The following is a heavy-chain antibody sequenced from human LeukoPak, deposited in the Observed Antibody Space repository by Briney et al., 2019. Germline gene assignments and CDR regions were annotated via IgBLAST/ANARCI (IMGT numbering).Heavy chain of an antibody. CDR2: IYHSGST. Sequence: PSETLSLTCTVSGGSISSYYWSWIRQPPGKGLEWIGYIYHSGSTYYNPSLKSRVTISVDRSKNQFSLKLSSVTAADTAVYYCARATAPITIFGVVIDPVDAFDIWGQGTMVTVSS. CDR3: ARATAPITIFGVVIDPVDAFDI. D-gene: IGHD3-3*01. CDR1: GGSISSYY. J-gene: IGHJ3*02. V-gene: IGHV4-59*12.